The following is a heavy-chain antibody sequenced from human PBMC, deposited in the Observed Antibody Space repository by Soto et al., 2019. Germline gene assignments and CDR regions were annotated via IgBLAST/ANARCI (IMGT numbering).Heavy chain of an antibody. CDR2: ISGSGGSA. J-gene: IGHJ5*02. D-gene: IGHD4-17*01. CDR1: GFTFSSYA. CDR3: AKDHGDYDWFDP. V-gene: IGHV3-23*01. Sequence: GGSLRLSCAASGFTFSSYAMSWVRQAPGKGLEWVSAISGSGGSAYYADSVKGRFTISRDNSKNTLYLQMNSLRAEDTAVYYCAKDHGDYDWFDPWGQGTLVTVSS.